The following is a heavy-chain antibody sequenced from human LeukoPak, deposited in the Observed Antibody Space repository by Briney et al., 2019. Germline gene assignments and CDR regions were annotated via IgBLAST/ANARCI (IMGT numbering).Heavy chain of an antibody. CDR2: IIPIFGTA. Sequence: SVKVSCKASGGTFSSYAIGWVRQAPGQGLEWMGRIIPIFGTANYAQKFQGRVTITTDESTSTAYMELSSLRPEDTAVYYCARDPLHYYDSSGYYFDWFDPWGQGTLVTVSS. CDR1: GGTFSSYA. J-gene: IGHJ5*02. CDR3: ARDPLHYYDSSGYYFDWFDP. D-gene: IGHD3-22*01. V-gene: IGHV1-69*05.